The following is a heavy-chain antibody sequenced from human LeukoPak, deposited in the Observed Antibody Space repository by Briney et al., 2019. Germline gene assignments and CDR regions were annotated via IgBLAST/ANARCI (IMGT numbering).Heavy chain of an antibody. J-gene: IGHJ4*02. D-gene: IGHD6-19*01. V-gene: IGHV3-30-3*01. CDR1: GFTFSSNN. Sequence: PGGSLRLSCEASGFTFSSNNIHWVRQAPGKGLEWVAAISSDGNNKWYAVAVKGRFTISRDNSKNTLYLQMNSLRAEDTAVYYCARPYSSGYYFDYWGQGTLVTVSS. CDR2: ISSDGNNK. CDR3: ARPYSSGYYFDY.